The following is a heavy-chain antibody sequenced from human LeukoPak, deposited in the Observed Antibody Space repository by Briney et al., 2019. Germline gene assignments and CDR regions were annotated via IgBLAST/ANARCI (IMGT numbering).Heavy chain of an antibody. CDR1: GFTFSSYG. J-gene: IGHJ6*04. D-gene: IGHD3-10*02. CDR3: AELGITMIGGV. V-gene: IGHV3-30*18. CDR2: ISYDGSNK. Sequence: GGSLRLSCAASGFTFSSYGMNWVRQAPGKGLEWVAVISYDGSNKYYADSVKGRFTISRDNAKNSLYLQMNSLRAEDTAVYYCAELGITMIGGVWGKGTTVTISS.